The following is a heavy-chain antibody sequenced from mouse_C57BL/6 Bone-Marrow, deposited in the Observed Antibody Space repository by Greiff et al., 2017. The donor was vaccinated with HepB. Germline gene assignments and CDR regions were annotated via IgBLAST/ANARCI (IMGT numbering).Heavy chain of an antibody. CDR1: GYAFSSSW. CDR2: IYPGDGDT. J-gene: IGHJ1*03. V-gene: IGHV1-82*01. CDR3: ARGGIRGDFDV. Sequence: VQLQQSGPELVKPGASVKISCKASGYAFSSSWMNWVKQRPGKGLEWIGRIYPGDGDTNYNGKFKGKATLTADKSSSTAYMQLSSLTSEDSAVYFCARGGIRGDFDVWGTGTTVTVSS. D-gene: IGHD1-1*01.